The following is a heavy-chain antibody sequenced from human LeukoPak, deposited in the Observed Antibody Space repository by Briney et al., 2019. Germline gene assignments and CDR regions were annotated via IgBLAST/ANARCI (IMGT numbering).Heavy chain of an antibody. CDR1: GFTVSSNF. CDR2: IYSDGST. V-gene: IGHV3-66*01. D-gene: IGHD3-10*01. J-gene: IGHJ4*02. Sequence: GGSLRLSCAASGFTVSSNFMSWVRQAPGKGLEWVSFIYSDGSTYYADSVKGRFTISRDNSKNTMYLQMNSLRAEDTAVYYCATVVGSGTFYPAEYFYYWGQGTLVTVSS. CDR3: ATVVGSGTFYPAEYFYY.